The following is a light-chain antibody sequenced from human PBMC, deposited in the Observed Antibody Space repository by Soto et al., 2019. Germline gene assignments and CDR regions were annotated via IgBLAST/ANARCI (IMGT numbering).Light chain of an antibody. Sequence: MQLTHTPANPSATVGHRVTITSRAAQGASDWLAWYQQKPRKAPQLLIYKASTLVSGVPSRFSGSVSGTEFTLSISSLQSDDYIKYFCHEYDKCPFAFGQGTKL. V-gene: IGKV1-5*03. CDR1: QGASDW. CDR2: KAS. CDR3: HEYDKCPFA. J-gene: IGKJ2*01.